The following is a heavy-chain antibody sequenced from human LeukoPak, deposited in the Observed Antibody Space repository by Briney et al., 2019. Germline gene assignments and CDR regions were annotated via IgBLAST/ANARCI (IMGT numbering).Heavy chain of an antibody. D-gene: IGHD1-26*01. Sequence: ASVKVSCKVSGYTLTELSMHWVRQAPGKGLEWMGGFDPEDGETIYAQKFQGRVTMTEDTSTDTAYMELSSLRSEDTAVYYCATVTGRMGATDFDYWGQGTLVTVSS. J-gene: IGHJ4*02. CDR2: FDPEDGET. CDR3: ATVTGRMGATDFDY. V-gene: IGHV1-24*01. CDR1: GYTLTELS.